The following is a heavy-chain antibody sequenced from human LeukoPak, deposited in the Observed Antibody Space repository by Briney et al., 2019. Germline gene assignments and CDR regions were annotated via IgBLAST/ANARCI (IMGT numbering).Heavy chain of an antibody. CDR3: ARVRYDFWSGYYKEDAFDI. Sequence: SVKVSCKASGGTFSSYAISWVRQAPGQGLEWMGRIIPILGIANYAQKFQGRVTITADKSTSTAYMELSSLRSEDTAVYYCARVRYDFWSGYYKEDAFDIWSQGTMVTVSS. CDR2: IIPILGIA. CDR1: GGTFSSYA. V-gene: IGHV1-69*04. J-gene: IGHJ3*02. D-gene: IGHD3-3*01.